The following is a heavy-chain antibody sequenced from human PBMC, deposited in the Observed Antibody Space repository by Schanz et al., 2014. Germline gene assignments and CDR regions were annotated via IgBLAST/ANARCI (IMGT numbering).Heavy chain of an antibody. Sequence: EVQLVESGGGLVQPGRSLRLSCAASGFTFDNYAMHWVRQAPGKGLEWVSSISWNSGSVAYADSVKGRFTISRDDAKNSLYLQMNSLRAEDTALYYCARRITGTHHNPYYHGMDVWGQGTTVTVSS. D-gene: IGHD1-20*01. V-gene: IGHV3-9*01. CDR1: GFTFDNYA. J-gene: IGHJ6*02. CDR2: ISWNSGSV. CDR3: ARRITGTHHNPYYHGMDV.